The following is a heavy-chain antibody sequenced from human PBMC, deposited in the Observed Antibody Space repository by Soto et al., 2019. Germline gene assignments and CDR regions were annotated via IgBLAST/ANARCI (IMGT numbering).Heavy chain of an antibody. CDR2: ITPYNGNT. D-gene: IGHD2-2*01. CDR3: ARDTSFYFDY. CDR1: NYTFITYG. Sequence: GASVKVSCKASNYTFITYGITWVRQAPGQGLEWVGWITPYNGNTNYGQNFQGRVTMTADTSTSTAYMELGSLTTDDTAVYYCARDTSFYFDYWGQGTRVTVFS. J-gene: IGHJ4*02. V-gene: IGHV1-18*01.